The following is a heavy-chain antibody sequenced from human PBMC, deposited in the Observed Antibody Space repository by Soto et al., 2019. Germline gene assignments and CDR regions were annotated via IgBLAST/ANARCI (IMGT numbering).Heavy chain of an antibody. D-gene: IGHD2-21*01. CDR1: GSTSITNA. V-gene: IGHV3-64*01. J-gene: IGHJ6*02. CDR2: FTSGGGNT. CDR3: ARRIPFGYGMDV. Sequence: EVPLVESGGGLVQPGGSLSLSFAAPGSTSITNAFHWFRKVQGKGLEFVSVFTSGGGNTDYASFVKGRFTISRDNSKNTLYLQMGSLRAEDMAVYYCARRIPFGYGMDVWGQGTTVTVSS.